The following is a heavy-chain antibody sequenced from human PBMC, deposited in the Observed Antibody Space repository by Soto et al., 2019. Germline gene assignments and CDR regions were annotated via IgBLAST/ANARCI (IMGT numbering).Heavy chain of an antibody. CDR1: GFTFSRYG. CDR3: ARDDLGYYGSGSYYAPDY. CDR2: IWYDGSNK. D-gene: IGHD3-10*01. V-gene: IGHV3-33*01. Sequence: PGGSLRLSCAASGFTFSRYGMHWVRQAPGKGLEWVAVIWYDGSNKYYADPVKGRFTISRDNSKNTLYLQMNSLRAEDTAVYYCARDDLGYYGSGSYYAPDYWGQGTLVTVSS. J-gene: IGHJ4*02.